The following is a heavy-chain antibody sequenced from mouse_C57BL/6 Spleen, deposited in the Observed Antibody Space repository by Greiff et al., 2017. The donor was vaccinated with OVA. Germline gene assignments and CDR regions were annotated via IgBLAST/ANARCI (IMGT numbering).Heavy chain of an antibody. CDR3: ARWGGLRRRVYFDY. Sequence: EVQLQQSGPELVKPGASVKIPCKASGYTFTDYNMDWVKQSHGKSLEWIGDINPNNGGTIYNQKFKGKATLTVDKSSSTAYMELRSLTSEDTAVYYCARWGGLRRRVYFDYWGQGTTLTVSS. J-gene: IGHJ2*01. CDR2: INPNNGGT. D-gene: IGHD2-4*01. CDR1: GYTFTDYN. V-gene: IGHV1-18*01.